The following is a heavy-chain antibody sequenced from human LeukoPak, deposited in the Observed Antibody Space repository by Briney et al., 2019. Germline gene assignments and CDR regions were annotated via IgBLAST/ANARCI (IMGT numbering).Heavy chain of an antibody. Sequence: GRSLRLSCAASGFTFDDYAMHWVRQAPGKGLEWVSGISRNSNSIDYADSVKGRFTFSRDNAKNSLYLQMNSLRPEDTALYYCAKDKWQLLGTDAFDIWGLGTMVTVSS. J-gene: IGHJ3*02. D-gene: IGHD1-26*01. CDR2: ISRNSNSI. CDR1: GFTFDDYA. V-gene: IGHV3-9*01. CDR3: AKDKWQLLGTDAFDI.